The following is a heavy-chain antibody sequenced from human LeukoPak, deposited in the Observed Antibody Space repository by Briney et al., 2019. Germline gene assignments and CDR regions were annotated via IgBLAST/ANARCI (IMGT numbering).Heavy chain of an antibody. J-gene: IGHJ4*02. Sequence: AASGKVSCKASGYTFTSYGISWVRQPPGQGLERMGWISAYNGNTDYAQKLQGRVTMTTHTSTSTAYMELRSLRSDDTAVYYCARDRSDTAMVWGQGTLVTVSS. V-gene: IGHV1-18*01. CDR1: GYTFTSYG. CDR3: ARDRSDTAMV. CDR2: ISAYNGNT. D-gene: IGHD5-18*01.